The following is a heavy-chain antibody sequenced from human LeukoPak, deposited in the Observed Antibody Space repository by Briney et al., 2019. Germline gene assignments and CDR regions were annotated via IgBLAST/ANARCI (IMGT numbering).Heavy chain of an antibody. V-gene: IGHV3-30-3*01. CDR1: GFTFSSYA. Sequence: GGSLRLSCAASGFTFSSYAMHSVREAPGKRLEWVAVISYEGSTQYNADSVKGRFTISRDNSKNTLYLQMTSLRAQKPPVQYCARGPNNWNDVAFDIWGQGTMVTVPS. J-gene: IGHJ3*02. CDR2: ISYEGSTQ. CDR3: ARGPNNWNDVAFDI. D-gene: IGHD1-20*01.